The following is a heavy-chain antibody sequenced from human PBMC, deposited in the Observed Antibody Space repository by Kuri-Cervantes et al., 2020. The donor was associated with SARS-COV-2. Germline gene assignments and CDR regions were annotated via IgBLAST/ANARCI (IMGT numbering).Heavy chain of an antibody. D-gene: IGHD3-9*01. V-gene: IGHV4-39*07. CDR3: ARVSYDILTGYYLSPTFDY. CDR1: GGSISSSSYY. CDR2: IYYSRST. Sequence: SETLSLTCTVSGGSISSSSYYWGWIRQPPGKGLEWIGSIYYSRSTYYNPSLKSRVTISVDTSKNQFSLKLSSVTAADTAVYYCARVSYDILTGYYLSPTFDYWGQGTLVTVSS. J-gene: IGHJ4*02.